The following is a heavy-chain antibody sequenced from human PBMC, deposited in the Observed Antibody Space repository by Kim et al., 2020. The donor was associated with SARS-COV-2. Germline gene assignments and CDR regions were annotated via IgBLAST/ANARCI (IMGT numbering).Heavy chain of an antibody. D-gene: IGHD2-15*01. V-gene: IGHV3-23*01. Sequence: ADAGNGRFTISRDNSKNTLYLQMNSLRAEDTAVYYCAKGDRKVVAEYFQHWGQGTLVTVSS. J-gene: IGHJ1*01. CDR3: AKGDRKVVAEYFQH.